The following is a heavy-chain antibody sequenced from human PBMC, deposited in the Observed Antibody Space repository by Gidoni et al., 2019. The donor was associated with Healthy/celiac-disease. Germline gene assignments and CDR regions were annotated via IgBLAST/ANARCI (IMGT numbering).Heavy chain of an antibody. J-gene: IGHJ4*02. Sequence: QVQLQQSGPGLVKPSQTLSLTCAISGDSVSSNSAAWNWIRQSPSRGLEWLGRTYYRSKWYNDYAVSVKSRITINPDTSKNQFSLQLNSVTPEDTAVYYCATEYSSSSTVLSSGNALDYWGQGTLVTVSS. CDR3: ATEYSSSSTVLSSGNALDY. V-gene: IGHV6-1*01. D-gene: IGHD6-6*01. CDR1: GDSVSSNSAA. CDR2: TYYRSKWYN.